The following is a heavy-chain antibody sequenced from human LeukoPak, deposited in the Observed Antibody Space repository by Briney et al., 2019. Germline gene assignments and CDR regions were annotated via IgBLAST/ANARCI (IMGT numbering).Heavy chain of an antibody. V-gene: IGHV4-59*02. J-gene: IGHJ4*02. CDR3: ARGGIRGYSAFDNLDF. CDR1: GASVNDFY. Sequence: SGTLSLTCAVSGASVNDFYWTWIRQPPGKGLEWIGYVYYGGSTNYNPSLKSRVSMSVDTSKNQFSLTLTSVTAADTAFYYCARGGIRGYSAFDNLDFWGLGTHVTVSS. D-gene: IGHD5-12*01. CDR2: VYYGGST.